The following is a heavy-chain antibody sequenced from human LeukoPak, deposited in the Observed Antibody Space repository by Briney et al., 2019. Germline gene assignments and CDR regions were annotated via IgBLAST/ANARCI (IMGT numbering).Heavy chain of an antibody. CDR3: ARDSATLVRGSSWLDY. CDR1: GGTFSSYA. J-gene: IGHJ4*02. CDR2: ISAYNGNT. D-gene: IGHD6-13*01. Sequence: GASVKVSCKASGGTFSSYAISWVRQAPGQGLEWMGWISAYNGNTNYAQKLQGRVTMTTDTSTSTAYMELRSLRSDDTAVYYCARDSATLVRGSSWLDYWGQGTLVTVSS. V-gene: IGHV1-18*01.